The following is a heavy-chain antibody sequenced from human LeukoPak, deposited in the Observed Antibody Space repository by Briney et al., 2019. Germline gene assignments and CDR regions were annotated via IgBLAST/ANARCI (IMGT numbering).Heavy chain of an antibody. D-gene: IGHD3-16*02. CDR1: GYTFTSYG. CDR3: ARLHYDYLWGSYRFLDY. J-gene: IGHJ4*02. V-gene: IGHV1-18*01. CDR2: ISAYNGKT. Sequence: ASVKVSCKASGYTFTSYGISWVRQAPGQGLEWMGWISAYNGKTNYAQKVQGRVTMTTDTSTNTTYMELRSLRSDDTAVYYCARLHYDYLWGSYRFLDYWGQGTLVTVSS.